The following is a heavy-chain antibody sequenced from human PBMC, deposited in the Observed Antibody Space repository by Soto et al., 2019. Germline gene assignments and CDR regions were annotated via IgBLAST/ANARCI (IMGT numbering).Heavy chain of an antibody. Sequence: SETLSLTCSVFGDSISNSRFYWAWIRQPPGEGLEWIGSIHYNGNTKYNPSLKSRVTMSVDTSKNQFSLKLISVTAADTAKYFCAREGNLGRWLQPLDFWGQGTLVTVSS. D-gene: IGHD5-12*01. CDR1: GDSISNSRFY. V-gene: IGHV4-39*07. CDR2: IHYNGNT. J-gene: IGHJ4*02. CDR3: AREGNLGRWLQPLDF.